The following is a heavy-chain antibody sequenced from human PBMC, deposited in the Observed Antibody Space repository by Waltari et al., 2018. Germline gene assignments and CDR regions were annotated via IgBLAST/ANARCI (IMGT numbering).Heavy chain of an antibody. J-gene: IGHJ3*02. CDR1: NSAA. Sequence: NSAAWNWIRQSPSRGLEWMGGIIPIFGTANYAQKFQGRVTITTDESTSTAYMELSSLRSEDTAVYYCASGVYDSSGYYYDAFDIWGQGTMVTVSS. CDR3: ASGVYDSSGYYYDAFDI. V-gene: IGHV1-69*05. CDR2: IIPIFGTA. D-gene: IGHD3-22*01.